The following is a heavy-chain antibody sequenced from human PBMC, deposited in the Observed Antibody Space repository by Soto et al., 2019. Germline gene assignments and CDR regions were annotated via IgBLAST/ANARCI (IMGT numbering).Heavy chain of an antibody. J-gene: IGHJ3*02. V-gene: IGHV3-33*01. CDR1: GFTFSSYS. D-gene: IGHD1-26*01. Sequence: GGSLRLSCAASGFTFSSYSMHWVRQAPGKGLEWVAVIWYDGSNKYYADSVKGRFTISRDNSKNTLYLQMNSLRAEDTAVYYCARGVGHDAFDIWGQGTMVTVS. CDR3: ARGVGHDAFDI. CDR2: IWYDGSNK.